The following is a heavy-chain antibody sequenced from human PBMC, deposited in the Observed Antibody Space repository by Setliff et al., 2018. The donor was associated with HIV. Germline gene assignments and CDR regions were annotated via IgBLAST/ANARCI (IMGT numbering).Heavy chain of an antibody. J-gene: IGHJ5*02. Sequence: SETLSLTCIVSGGSMDNYYWNWVRQTPGKGLEWIGYIYESAYSHYTVSLRSRVTISMDTSKNQFSLKLSSVTAADTAVYYCARYYGSGTYHRWFDPWGQGTPVTVSS. D-gene: IGHD3-10*01. CDR1: GGSMDNYY. V-gene: IGHV4-4*09. CDR2: IYESAYS. CDR3: ARYYGSGTYHRWFDP.